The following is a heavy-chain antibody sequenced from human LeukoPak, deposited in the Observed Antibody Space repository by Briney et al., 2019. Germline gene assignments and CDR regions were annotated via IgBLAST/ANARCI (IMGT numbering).Heavy chain of an antibody. Sequence: GRSLRLSCGASGFTFNTYGMNWVRLAPGKGLEWVAVIWYDGSNKYYADSVKGRFIVSRDNSKNTLYLQVNSLRVEDTAVYYCARGGVAGRGDIWGQGTMVTVSS. CDR1: GFTFNTYG. CDR2: IWYDGSNK. J-gene: IGHJ3*02. CDR3: ARGGVAGRGDI. V-gene: IGHV3-33*01. D-gene: IGHD6-19*01.